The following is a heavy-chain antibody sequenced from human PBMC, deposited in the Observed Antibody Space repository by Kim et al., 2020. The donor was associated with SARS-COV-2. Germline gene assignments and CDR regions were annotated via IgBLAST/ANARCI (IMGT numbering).Heavy chain of an antibody. Sequence: GGSLRLSCAASGFTFSSYSMNWVRQAPGKGLEWVSSISSSSSYIYYADSVKGRFTISRDNAKNSLYLQMNSLRAEDTAVYYCAGHMVRGVGLFDYWGQGTLVTVSS. CDR3: AGHMVRGVGLFDY. D-gene: IGHD3-10*01. CDR1: GFTFSSYS. J-gene: IGHJ4*02. CDR2: ISSSSSYI. V-gene: IGHV3-21*01.